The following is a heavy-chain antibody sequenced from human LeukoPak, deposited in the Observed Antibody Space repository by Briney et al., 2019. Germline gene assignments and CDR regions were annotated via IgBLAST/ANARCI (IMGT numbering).Heavy chain of an antibody. J-gene: IGHJ4*02. CDR1: GFTFSSYG. CDR3: ARESRENIVIDY. CDR2: NTVGTTA. Sequence: PGRSLRLSCAASGFTFSSYGMHWIRQAPGKGLVWVSRNTVGTTATYADSVKGRFTISRDNVKNTLYLQMNSLRAEDTAVYYCARESRENIVIDYWGQGTVVTVSS. D-gene: IGHD2-21*01. V-gene: IGHV3-74*03.